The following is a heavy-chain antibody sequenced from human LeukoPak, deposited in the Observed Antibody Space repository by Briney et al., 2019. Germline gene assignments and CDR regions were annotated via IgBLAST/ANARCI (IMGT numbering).Heavy chain of an antibody. J-gene: IGHJ4*02. CDR2: IYNSGGT. D-gene: IGHD3-16*01. CDR3: ARASVLLSADY. V-gene: IGHV4-59*01. Sequence: SETLSLTCTVSGGFITSSFYWSWIRQSPGKGLEWIGYIYNSGGTKYNPSLKSRLTISVDTSKNQFSLNLTSVTAADTAVYYCARASVLLSADYWGQGTLVTVSS. CDR1: GGFITSSFY.